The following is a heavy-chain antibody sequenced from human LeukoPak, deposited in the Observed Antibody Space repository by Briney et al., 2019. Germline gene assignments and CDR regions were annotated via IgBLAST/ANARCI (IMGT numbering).Heavy chain of an antibody. V-gene: IGHV5-51*01. J-gene: IGHJ4*02. CDR1: GYSFTTYL. Sequence: GESLKISCKGSGYSFTTYLIGWVRQMPGKGLEWMGIIYPGDSETRYSPSFQGQVTISADKSISTAYLQWSSLKASDTAMYYCARSRYNWNAPTYFNYWGQGTLVTVSS. CDR3: ARSRYNWNAPTYFNY. CDR2: IYPGDSET. D-gene: IGHD1-20*01.